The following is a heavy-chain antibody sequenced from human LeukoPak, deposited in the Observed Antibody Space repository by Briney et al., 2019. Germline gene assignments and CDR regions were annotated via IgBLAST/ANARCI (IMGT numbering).Heavy chain of an antibody. CDR2: TYYRSKWYN. CDR3: ARIGYSYGGP. CDR1: GDSVSSNTGV. J-gene: IGHJ5*02. V-gene: IGHV6-1*01. D-gene: IGHD5-18*01. Sequence: SQTLSLTCAISGDSVSSNTGVWNWVRQSPSRGLEWLGRTYYRSKWYNDYAVSVKGRITINPDTSKNHFSLQLNSVTPEDTAIYYCARIGYSYGGPWGQGTLVTVSS.